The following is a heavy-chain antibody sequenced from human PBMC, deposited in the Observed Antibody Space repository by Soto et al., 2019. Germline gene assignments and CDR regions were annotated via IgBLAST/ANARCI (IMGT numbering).Heavy chain of an antibody. V-gene: IGHV3-30*03. CDR3: VQGASTAHQPLDS. Sequence: QVQLVESGGGVVQPGRSLRLSCAASGFIFRNFGMHWVRRAPGKGLEWEAVISGDGNDKYYPDSMKGRFTISRDNFNNTLYLQLNSLRPEDTAVYHCVQGASTAHQPLDSWGQGVLVTVSS. D-gene: IGHD1-26*01. CDR2: ISGDGNDK. CDR1: GFIFRNFG. J-gene: IGHJ4*02.